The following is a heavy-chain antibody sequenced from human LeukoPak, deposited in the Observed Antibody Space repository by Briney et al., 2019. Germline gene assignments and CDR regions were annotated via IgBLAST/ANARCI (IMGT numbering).Heavy chain of an antibody. CDR1: GDSFSSNSVT. V-gene: IGHV6-1*01. CDR2: TYYRSTWYN. D-gene: IGHD2-2*01. J-gene: IGHJ5*02. Sequence: SQTLSLTCAISGDSFSSNSVTWNWIRQSPSRGLEWLGRTYYRSTWYNDYAVSVRGRITVNPDTSKNQFSLHLNSVTPEDTAIYYCARRLTQYDCFDPWGQGILVTVSS. CDR3: ARRLTQYDCFDP.